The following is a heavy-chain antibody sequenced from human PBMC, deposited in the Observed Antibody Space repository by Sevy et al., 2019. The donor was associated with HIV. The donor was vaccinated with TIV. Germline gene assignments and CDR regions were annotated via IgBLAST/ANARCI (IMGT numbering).Heavy chain of an antibody. J-gene: IGHJ6*02. Sequence: VSVKVSCKASGYTFTSYDINWVRQATGQGLEWMGWMNPNSGNTGYAQKFQGRVTITRNTSISTAYMELSSLRSEDTAVYYCARGGGYSSGWPVYYYYYGMDVWGQGTTVTVSS. CDR2: MNPNSGNT. CDR3: ARGGGYSSGWPVYYYYYGMDV. V-gene: IGHV1-8*03. D-gene: IGHD6-19*01. CDR1: GYTFTSYD.